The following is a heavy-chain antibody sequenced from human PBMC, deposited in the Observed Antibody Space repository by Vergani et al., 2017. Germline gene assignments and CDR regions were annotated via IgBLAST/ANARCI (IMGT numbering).Heavy chain of an antibody. D-gene: IGHD5-18*01. CDR3: AGDSPEWIQLWVFDY. CDR2: ISSSGSTI. CDR1: GFTFSDSY. V-gene: IGHV3-11*04. J-gene: IGHJ4*02. Sequence: QVQLVESGGGLVKPGGSLRLSCAASGFTFSDSYMSWIRQAPGKGLEWVSYISSSGSTIYYADSVKGRFTISRDNAKNSLYLQMNSLRAEDTAVYYCAGDSPEWIQLWVFDYWGQGTLVTVSS.